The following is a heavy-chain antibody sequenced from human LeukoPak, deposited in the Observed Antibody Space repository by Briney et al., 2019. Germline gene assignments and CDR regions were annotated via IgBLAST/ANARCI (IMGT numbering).Heavy chain of an antibody. CDR3: AREEGYWFDP. CDR2: IYYSGST. J-gene: IGHJ5*02. V-gene: IGHV4-59*01. Sequence: SETLSLTCTVSGGSISSYYWSWIRQPPGKGLEWIGYIYYSGSTNYNPSLKSRVTISVDTSKNQFSPKLSSVTAADTAVYYCAREEGYWFDPWGQGTLVTVSS. CDR1: GGSISSYY.